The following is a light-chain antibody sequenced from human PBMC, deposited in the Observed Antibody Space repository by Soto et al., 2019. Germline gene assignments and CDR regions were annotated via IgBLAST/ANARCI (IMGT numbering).Light chain of an antibody. CDR3: QQLYTLPFS. CDR2: EAS. CDR1: HDISTF. V-gene: IGKV1-9*01. J-gene: IGKJ5*01. Sequence: DIQLTQSPSLLSSYIGERVTISCGASHDISTFLAWYQQKPGKAPKLFIYEASTLQSGVPSRFSGSGSGTEFTLTISGLLPEDFAAYHCQQLYTLPFSFGQGTRLETK.